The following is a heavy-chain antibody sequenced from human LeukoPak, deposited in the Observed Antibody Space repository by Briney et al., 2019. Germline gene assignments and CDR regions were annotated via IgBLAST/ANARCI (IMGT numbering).Heavy chain of an antibody. CDR1: GFTFSSYA. D-gene: IGHD6-19*01. CDR2: ISYDGSNK. J-gene: IGHJ4*02. CDR3: ARPPGIAVAGNFDY. Sequence: PGGSLRLSCAASGFTFSSYAMHWVRQAPGKGLEWVAVISYDGSNKYYADSVKGRLTIFRDNSKNTLYLQMNSLRAEDTAVYYCARPPGIAVAGNFDYWGQGTLVTVSS. V-gene: IGHV3-30-3*01.